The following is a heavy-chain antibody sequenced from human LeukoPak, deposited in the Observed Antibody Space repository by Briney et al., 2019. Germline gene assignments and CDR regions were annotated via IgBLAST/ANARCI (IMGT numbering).Heavy chain of an antibody. CDR3: ARAEMATIRN. V-gene: IGHV4-31*03. CDR1: GGSISSGGYY. J-gene: IGHJ4*02. Sequence: SQTLSLTCTVSGGSISSGGYYWSWIRQHPGKGLEWIGNTYNSGSTFYNPSLKSRVIISVDTSKNQFSLKLSSVTAADTAVYYCARAEMATIRNWGQGTLVTVSS. CDR2: TYNSGST. D-gene: IGHD5-24*01.